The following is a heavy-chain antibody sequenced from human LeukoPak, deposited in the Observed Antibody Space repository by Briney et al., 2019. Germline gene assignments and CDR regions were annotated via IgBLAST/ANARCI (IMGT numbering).Heavy chain of an antibody. CDR3: AKGRYFGEHYFDY. V-gene: IGHV6-1*01. CDR1: GESVSSNSAA. Sequence: SQTLSLTCAISGESVSSNSAAWNWIRQSPSRGLEWLGRTYYRSKWSHDYAVSVRSRITINPDTSKNQFSLQLISVTPEDTAVYYCAKGRYFGEHYFDYWGQGTLVTVSS. CDR2: TYYRSKWSH. D-gene: IGHD3-10*01. J-gene: IGHJ4*02.